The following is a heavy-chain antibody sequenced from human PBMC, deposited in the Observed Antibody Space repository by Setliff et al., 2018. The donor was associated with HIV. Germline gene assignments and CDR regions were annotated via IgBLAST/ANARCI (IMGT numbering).Heavy chain of an antibody. D-gene: IGHD2-2*01. Sequence: GGSLRLSCIASGFNFGDYGIHWVRQAPGKGPEWVSGIIWNSGTTGYADSVEGRFTISRDYAKNSLFLQMNSLRAEDTALYYCVKDSLPGGCDMWGQGSMVTVSS. CDR3: VKDSLPGGCDM. V-gene: IGHV3-9*01. CDR1: GFNFGDYG. J-gene: IGHJ3*02. CDR2: IIWNSGTT.